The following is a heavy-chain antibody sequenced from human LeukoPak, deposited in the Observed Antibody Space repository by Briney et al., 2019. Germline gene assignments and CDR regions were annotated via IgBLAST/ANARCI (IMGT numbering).Heavy chain of an antibody. V-gene: IGHV3-74*01. CDR3: VRDGDDFNFDY. D-gene: IGHD5-24*01. CDR2: VIRDGSFT. J-gene: IGHJ4*02. CDR1: GFTFRSYW. Sequence: PGGSLTLSCAASGFTFRSYWMHWVRQPPGKGLEWVSHVIRDGSFTNYADSVKGRFTISRDNAKNTLYLQMSSLRAEDTAVYFCVRDGDDFNFDYWGQGSLVTVSS.